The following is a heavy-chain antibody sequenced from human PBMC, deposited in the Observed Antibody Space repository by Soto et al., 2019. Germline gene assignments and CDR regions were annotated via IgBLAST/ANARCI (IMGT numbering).Heavy chain of an antibody. CDR2: IYHSGST. V-gene: IGHV4-4*02. J-gene: IGHJ6*02. Sequence: SETLSLTCAVSGGSISSSNWWSWVRQPPGKGLEWIGEIYHSGSTNYNPSLKSRVTISVDKSKNQFSPKLSSVTAADTAVYYCARGTRTNYYYYGMDVWGQGTTVTSP. CDR3: ARGTRTNYYYYGMDV. CDR1: GGSISSSNW. D-gene: IGHD3-10*01.